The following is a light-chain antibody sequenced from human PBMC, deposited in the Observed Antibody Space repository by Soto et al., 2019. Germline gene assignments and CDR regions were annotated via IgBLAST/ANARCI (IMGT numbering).Light chain of an antibody. CDR3: QQTYRTPFT. CDR2: GAS. Sequence: DIQMTQSPSSLSASVGDIVNITFRTGQTIGTFLNWYQQKVGKAPKLLIFGASNLQSAVPSRFSGSGSGTEFTLTVSSLEAEDFATYYCQQTYRTPFTFGGGTKVDIK. J-gene: IGKJ4*01. CDR1: QTIGTF. V-gene: IGKV1-39*01.